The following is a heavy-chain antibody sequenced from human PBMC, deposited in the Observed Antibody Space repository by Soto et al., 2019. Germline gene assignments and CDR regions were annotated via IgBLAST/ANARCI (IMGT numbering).Heavy chain of an antibody. D-gene: IGHD3-10*01. CDR1: GGSISSGDYY. CDR3: ARDLYYGSGSYKN. J-gene: IGHJ4*02. Sequence: SETLSLTCTVSGGSISSGDYYWSWIRQPPGKGLEWIGYIYYSGSTYYNPSLKSRVTISVDTSKNQFSLKLSSVTAADTAVYYCARDLYYGSGSYKNWGQGTLVTVSS. CDR2: IYYSGST. V-gene: IGHV4-30-4*01.